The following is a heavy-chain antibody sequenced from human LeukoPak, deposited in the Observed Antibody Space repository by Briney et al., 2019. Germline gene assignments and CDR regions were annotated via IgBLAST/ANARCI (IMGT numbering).Heavy chain of an antibody. CDR1: GGSISSYY. CDR3: ARGGYMSNWFEH. J-gene: IGHJ5*02. D-gene: IGHD5-12*01. Sequence: SETLSLTCTVSGGSISSYYWSWIRQPAGKGLEWIGRIYTSGSTNYNPSLKSRVTFSVDTSKKQFSLNLNSVTAADTAVYYCARGGYMSNWFEHWGQGTPVTVSS. V-gene: IGHV4-4*07. CDR2: IYTSGST.